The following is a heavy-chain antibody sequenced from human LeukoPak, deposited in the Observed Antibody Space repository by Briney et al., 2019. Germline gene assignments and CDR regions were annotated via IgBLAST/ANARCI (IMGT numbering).Heavy chain of an antibody. CDR2: INAGNGNT. CDR1: GYTFSNYT. V-gene: IGHV1-3*01. Sequence: ASVKVSCKASGYTFSNYTLNWVRQAPGQGLEWMGWINAGNGNTKYSQKFQGRVTITRDTSASTAYMELSSLRSEDTAVYYCARDLGSSSWYENYGMDVWGQGTTVTVSS. CDR3: ARDLGSSSWYENYGMDV. D-gene: IGHD6-13*01. J-gene: IGHJ6*02.